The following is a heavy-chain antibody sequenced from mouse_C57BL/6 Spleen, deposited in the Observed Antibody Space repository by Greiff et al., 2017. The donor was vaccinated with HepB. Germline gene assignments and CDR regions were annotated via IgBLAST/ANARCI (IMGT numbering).Heavy chain of an antibody. CDR2: ISSGGSYT. Sequence: VQLKESGGDLVKPGGSLKLSCAASGFTFSSYGMSWVRQTPDKRLEWVATISSGGSYTYYPDSVKGRFTISRDNAKNTLYLQMSSLKSEDTAMYYCARQDYYGSSSYWYFDVWGTGTTVTVSS. J-gene: IGHJ1*03. V-gene: IGHV5-6*01. CDR1: GFTFSSYG. D-gene: IGHD1-1*01. CDR3: ARQDYYGSSSYWYFDV.